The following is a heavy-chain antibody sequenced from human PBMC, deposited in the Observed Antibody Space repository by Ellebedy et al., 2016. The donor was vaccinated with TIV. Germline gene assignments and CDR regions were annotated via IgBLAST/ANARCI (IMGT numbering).Heavy chain of an antibody. CDR3: ARDLDKSSGWYGGAAY. CDR1: GFTFDSYA. J-gene: IGHJ4*02. Sequence: PGGSLRLSCVASGFTFDSYAMHWVRQAPGKGLEWVAVISHDGSSQYYADSVKGRFTVSRHNSMTTVYLAMNSLRAEDKALYYCARDLDKSSGWYGGAAYWGQGTQVTVSS. CDR2: ISHDGSSQ. D-gene: IGHD6-19*01. V-gene: IGHV3-30-3*01.